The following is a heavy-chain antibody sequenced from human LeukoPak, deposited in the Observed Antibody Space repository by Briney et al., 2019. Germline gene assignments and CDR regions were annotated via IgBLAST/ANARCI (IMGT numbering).Heavy chain of an antibody. Sequence: GGSLRLSCVASGFTFSAYAMYWVRRTPGKGLEYVSAISGNGVSTHYATSVKGRFTISRDNSKNTLYLQMGSLRDGDMAVYYCARDASDIVVVPAAVGPIDLWGQGTLVTVSS. CDR3: ARDASDIVVVPAAVGPIDL. CDR2: ISGNGVST. J-gene: IGHJ5*02. CDR1: GFTFSAYA. V-gene: IGHV3-64*01. D-gene: IGHD2-2*01.